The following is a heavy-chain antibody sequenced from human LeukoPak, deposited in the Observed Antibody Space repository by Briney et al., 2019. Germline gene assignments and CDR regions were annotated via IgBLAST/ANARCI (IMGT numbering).Heavy chain of an antibody. CDR2: ISYDGSNK. CDR3: ARDYYGSGSPSQGGY. Sequence: GGFLRLSCAASGFTFSSYAMHWVRQAPGKGLEWVAVISYDGSNKYYADSVKGRFTISRDNSKNTLYLQMNSLRAEDTAVYYCARDYYGSGSPSQGGYWGQGTLVTVSS. J-gene: IGHJ4*02. CDR1: GFTFSSYA. D-gene: IGHD3-10*01. V-gene: IGHV3-30-3*01.